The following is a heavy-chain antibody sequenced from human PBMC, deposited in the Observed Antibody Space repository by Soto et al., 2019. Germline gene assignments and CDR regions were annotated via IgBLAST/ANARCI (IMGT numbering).Heavy chain of an antibody. V-gene: IGHV3-30-3*01. J-gene: IGHJ4*02. CDR1: GFTFSSYA. D-gene: IGHD3-22*01. CDR3: ARASIESYYYDSSGYYWDYFDY. CDR2: ISYDGSNK. Sequence: GGSLRLSCAASGFTFSSYAMHWVRQAPGKGLEWVAVISYDGSNKYYADSVKGRFTISRDNSKNTLYLQMNSLRAEDTAVYYCARASIESYYYDSSGYYWDYFDYWGQGTLVTV.